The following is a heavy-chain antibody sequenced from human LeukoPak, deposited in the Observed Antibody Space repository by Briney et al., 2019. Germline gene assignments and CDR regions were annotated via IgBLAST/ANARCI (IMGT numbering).Heavy chain of an antibody. V-gene: IGHV3-30-3*01. CDR2: ISYDGSNK. CDR3: AREGSSSYYYYYYYMDV. CDR1: GFTFSSYA. D-gene: IGHD6-6*01. Sequence: GGSLRLSCAASGFTFSSYAMHWVRQAPGKGLEWVAAISYDGSNKYYADSVKGRFTISRDNSKNTLYLQMNSLRAEDTAVYYCAREGSSSYYYYYYYMDVWGKGPTVTVSS. J-gene: IGHJ6*03.